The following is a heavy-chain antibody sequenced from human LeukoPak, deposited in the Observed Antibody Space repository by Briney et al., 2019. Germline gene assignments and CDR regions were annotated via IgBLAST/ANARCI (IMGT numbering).Heavy chain of an antibody. V-gene: IGHV3-74*01. CDR1: GFTFSNYW. J-gene: IGHJ4*02. CDR2: INTDGSTT. CDR3: AVGPFDY. Sequence: GGSLRLSCAASGFTFSNYWMHWVRQAPGKGLVWVSRINTDGSTTSYADSVKGRFTISRDNAKNTLFLQMNSLRAEDTAVYYCAVGPFDYWAREPWSPSPQ.